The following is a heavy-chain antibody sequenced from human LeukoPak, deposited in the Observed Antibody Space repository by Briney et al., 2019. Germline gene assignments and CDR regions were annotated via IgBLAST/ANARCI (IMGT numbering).Heavy chain of an antibody. D-gene: IGHD3-10*01. V-gene: IGHV3-74*01. J-gene: IGHJ4*02. CDR3: TRGHYISGSYWFDY. CDR1: GFTFSSYW. CDR2: INSDGSAT. Sequence: GGSLRLSCAASGFTFSSYWMHWVRQAPGKGQVWVSRINSDGSATSYADFVKGRFTISRDTAKNTLYLQMNSLRAEDTAVYYCTRGHYISGSYWFDYWGQGTLVTVSS.